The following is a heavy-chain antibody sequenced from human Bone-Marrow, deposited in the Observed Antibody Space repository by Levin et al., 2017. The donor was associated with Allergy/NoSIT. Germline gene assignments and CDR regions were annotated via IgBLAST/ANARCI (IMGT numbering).Heavy chain of an antibody. D-gene: IGHD3-10*01. V-gene: IGHV1-24*01. CDR3: ASSGSGSYYNLDY. J-gene: IGHJ4*02. Sequence: GGSLRLSCKVSGNTLTELSMHWVRQTPGKGLEWMGGFDPEDRETIYAQKFQGRVTMTEDSSTDTAYMELSSLRSEDTAVYYCASSGSGSYYNLDYWGQGTLVTVSS. CDR2: FDPEDRET. CDR1: GNTLTELS.